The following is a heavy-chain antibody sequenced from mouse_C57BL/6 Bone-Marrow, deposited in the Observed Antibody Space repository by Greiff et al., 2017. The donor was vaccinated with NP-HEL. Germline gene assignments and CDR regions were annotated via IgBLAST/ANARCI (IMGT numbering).Heavy chain of an antibody. CDR3: ATLYYYGSSLDY. CDR1: GIDFSRYW. Sequence: EVKLLESGGGLVQPGGSLKLSCAASGIDFSRYWMSWVRRAPGKGLEWIGEINPDSSTINYAQSLKDKFIISRDNAKNTLYLQMSKVRSEDTALYYCATLYYYGSSLDYWGQGTTLTVSS. D-gene: IGHD1-1*01. CDR2: INPDSSTI. J-gene: IGHJ2*01. V-gene: IGHV4-1*01.